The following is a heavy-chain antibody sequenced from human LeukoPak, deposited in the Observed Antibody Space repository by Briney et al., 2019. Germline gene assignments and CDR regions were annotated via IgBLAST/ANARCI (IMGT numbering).Heavy chain of an antibody. CDR1: GFTFSSYW. V-gene: IGHV3-74*01. J-gene: IGHJ6*03. CDR2: IITDGSST. Sequence: GGSLRLSCAASGFTFSSYWMRWVRQAPGKGLVWVSRIITDGSSTTYADSVRGRFTISRDSAKNTLYLQMNSLRAEDTAVYYCTRENGGSYFYMDVWGKGTTVTVSS. D-gene: IGHD1-1*01. CDR3: TRENGGSYFYMDV.